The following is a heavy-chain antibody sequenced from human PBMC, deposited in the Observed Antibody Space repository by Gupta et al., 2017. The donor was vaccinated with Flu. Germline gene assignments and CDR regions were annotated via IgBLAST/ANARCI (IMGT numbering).Heavy chain of an antibody. D-gene: IGHD2-21*02. J-gene: IGHJ4*02. CDR3: AGCGGDCRDDY. V-gene: IGHV1-69*02. Sequence: QVQLVQSGAEVTKPGSSVKVSCKASGGTFSSYTISWVRQAPGQGLEWMGRIMPILGRANDAQKVKGRVTITADKATSTAYMELRSLRAEDTAVYYGAGCGGDCRDDYGGQGTLVTVSS. CDR1: GGTFSSYT. CDR2: IMPILGRA.